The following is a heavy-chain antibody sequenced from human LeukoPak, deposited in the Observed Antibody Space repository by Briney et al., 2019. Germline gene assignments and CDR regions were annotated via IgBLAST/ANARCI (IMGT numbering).Heavy chain of an antibody. Sequence: GRSLRLSCADAGLTFGTSAMHWARPAPGKGLEWVAVVSFDGSNEKYADSVRGRFTISRDNSKKMLYLQMNSLSREDTAVYYCVRGVGYTLLSWGQGTLVTVSS. CDR1: GLTFGTSA. D-gene: IGHD1-1*01. J-gene: IGHJ5*02. CDR3: VRGVGYTLLS. CDR2: VSFDGSNE. V-gene: IGHV3-30-3*01.